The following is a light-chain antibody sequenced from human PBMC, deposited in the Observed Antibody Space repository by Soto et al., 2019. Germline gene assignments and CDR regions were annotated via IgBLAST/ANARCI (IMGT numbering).Light chain of an antibody. V-gene: IGKV3-20*01. CDR2: GAS. CDR3: QQYGSSGT. Sequence: VLTQSPSTLSLSPGERATLSCRASQSVSSSYLAWYQQKPGQAPRLLIYGASNRATGIPDRFSGSGSGTDFTLTISRLEPEDFAVYYCQQYGSSGTFGQGTKVDIK. CDR1: QSVSSSY. J-gene: IGKJ1*01.